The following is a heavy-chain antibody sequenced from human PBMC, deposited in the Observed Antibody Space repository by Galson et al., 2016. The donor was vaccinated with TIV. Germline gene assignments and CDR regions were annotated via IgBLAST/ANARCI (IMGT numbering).Heavy chain of an antibody. J-gene: IGHJ4*02. CDR3: TRDLGRRREY. Sequence: SVKVSCKASGYTFTTYCIHWVRQAPGQGLEWMGVIDPSGGGTTYAQKFQARVTMTRDTSTSTVYMGLSSLKSEDTAAYYCTRDLGRRREYWGQGTLVTVSS. CDR1: GYTFTTYC. V-gene: IGHV1-46*01. CDR2: IDPSGGGT. D-gene: IGHD1-26*01.